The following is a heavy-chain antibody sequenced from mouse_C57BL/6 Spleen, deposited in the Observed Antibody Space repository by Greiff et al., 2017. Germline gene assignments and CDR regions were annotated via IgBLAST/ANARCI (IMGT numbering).Heavy chain of an antibody. Sequence: EVQLQQSGPGLVKPSQSLSLTCSVTGYSITSGYYWNWIRQFPGNKLEWMGYISYDGSNNYNPSLKNRISITRDTSKNQFFLKLNSVTTEDTATYYCARGWLLAFGYWGQGTTLTVSS. D-gene: IGHD2-3*01. V-gene: IGHV3-6*01. CDR2: ISYDGSN. J-gene: IGHJ2*01. CDR3: ARGWLLAFGY. CDR1: GYSITSGYY.